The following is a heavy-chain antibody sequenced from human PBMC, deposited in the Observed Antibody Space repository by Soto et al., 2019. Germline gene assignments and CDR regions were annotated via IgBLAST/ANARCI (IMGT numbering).Heavy chain of an antibody. CDR2: IYSGGST. CDR3: AREVFCSSSSCQVRYGMDV. CDR1: GFTVSSNY. D-gene: IGHD2-2*01. J-gene: IGHJ6*02. Sequence: PGGSLRLSCAASGFTVSSNYMSWVRQAPGKGLEWVSVIYSGGSTYYADSVKGRFTISRDRSRNTLYLQMNSLRVEDTAVYYCAREVFCSSSSCQVRYGMDVWGQGTTVTVSS. V-gene: IGHV3-53*01.